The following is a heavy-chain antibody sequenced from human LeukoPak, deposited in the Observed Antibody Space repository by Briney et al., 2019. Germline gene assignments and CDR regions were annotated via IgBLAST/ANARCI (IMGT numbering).Heavy chain of an antibody. D-gene: IGHD6-19*01. V-gene: IGHV4-39*01. Sequence: SETLSLTCTVSGGSISSSSYYWGWIRQPPGKGLEWIGSIYYSGSTYYNPSLKSRVTISVDTSKNQFSLKLSSVTAADTAVYYCARHNSGWSLNRGLDHWGQGTLVTVSS. CDR3: ARHNSGWSLNRGLDH. CDR2: IYYSGST. J-gene: IGHJ5*02. CDR1: GGSISSSSYY.